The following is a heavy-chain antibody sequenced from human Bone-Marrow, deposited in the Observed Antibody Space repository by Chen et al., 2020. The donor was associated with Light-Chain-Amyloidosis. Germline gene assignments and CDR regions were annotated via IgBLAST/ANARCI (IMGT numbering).Heavy chain of an antibody. CDR1: GYTFPNNW. Sequence: EVQLEQSGPEVKKPGESLKISCKGSGYTFPNNWIGCVRQMPGKGLEWMGVIYPDDSDARYGPSFVGQVTISADKSITTAYLQWTSLKASDTAIYFCAIRRDGYNFDYWGQGTLVTVSS. CDR3: AIRRDGYNFDY. V-gene: IGHV5-51*01. D-gene: IGHD5-12*01. J-gene: IGHJ4*02. CDR2: IYPDDSDA.